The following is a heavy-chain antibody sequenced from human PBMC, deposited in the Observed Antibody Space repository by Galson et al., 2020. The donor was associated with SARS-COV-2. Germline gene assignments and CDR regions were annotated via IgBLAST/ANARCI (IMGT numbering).Heavy chain of an antibody. CDR3: VRSNGGSSFSWFDP. Sequence: GGSLRLSCAASGFTFSSYAMHWVSQAPGKGLEWVAVISYDGSNKYYADSVKGRFTISSDNSRNTLYLQMNSLRAEDTAVYYCVRSNGGSSFSWFDPWGRGTLVTVSS. CDR1: GFTFSSYA. CDR2: ISYDGSNK. V-gene: IGHV3-30*04. D-gene: IGHD1-26*01. J-gene: IGHJ5*02.